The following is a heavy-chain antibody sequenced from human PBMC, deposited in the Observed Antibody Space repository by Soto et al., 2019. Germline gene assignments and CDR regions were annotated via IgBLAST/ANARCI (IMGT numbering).Heavy chain of an antibody. J-gene: IGHJ6*02. CDR1: GFTFSSYS. Sequence: GGSLRLSCAASGFTFSSYSMNWVRQAPGKGLEWVSYISSSSSTIYYADSVKGRFTISRDNAKNSLYLQMNSLRDEDTAVYYWARSKPHVGGMDVWGQGTTVTVSS. CDR2: ISSSSSTI. CDR3: ARSKPHVGGMDV. V-gene: IGHV3-48*02. D-gene: IGHD1-26*01.